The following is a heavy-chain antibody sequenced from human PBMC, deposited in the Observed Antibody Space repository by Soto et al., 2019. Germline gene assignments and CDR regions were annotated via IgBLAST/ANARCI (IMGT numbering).Heavy chain of an antibody. J-gene: IGHJ5*02. CDR1: GYTFTSYY. D-gene: IGHD6-13*01. V-gene: IGHV1-46*03. Sequence: ASVKVSCKASGYTFTSYYMHWVRQAPGQGLEWMGIINPSGGSTSYAQKFQGRVTMTRDTSTSTVYMELSSLRSEDTAVYYCALIAAAFWFDPWGQGTLVTVSS. CDR2: INPSGGST. CDR3: ALIAAAFWFDP.